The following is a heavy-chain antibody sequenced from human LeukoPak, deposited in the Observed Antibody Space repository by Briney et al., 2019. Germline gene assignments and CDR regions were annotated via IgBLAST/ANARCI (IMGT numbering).Heavy chain of an antibody. J-gene: IGHJ5*02. CDR3: VKGGKIIGDNWFDP. D-gene: IGHD7-27*01. Sequence: GGSLRLSCSASGFNFSDYAMHWVRQAPGKGLEYISSISGNGYTTYYADSVKGRFTVSRDNSRNTLSLQMRSLTTEDTAVYYCVKGGKIIGDNWFDPWGQGTLVTVSS. V-gene: IGHV3-64D*06. CDR2: ISGNGYTT. CDR1: GFNFSDYA.